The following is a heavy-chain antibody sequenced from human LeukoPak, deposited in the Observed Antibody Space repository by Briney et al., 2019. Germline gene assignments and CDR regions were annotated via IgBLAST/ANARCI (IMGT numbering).Heavy chain of an antibody. V-gene: IGHV3-53*01. J-gene: IGHJ4*02. CDR3: ARVNFGGAIVD. CDR1: EFTVSRNY. D-gene: IGHD3-16*02. CDR2: IYTGGST. Sequence: GGSLRLSCAASEFTVSRNYTNWVRQAPGKGLEWVSGIYTGGSTNYADSVKGRFTISRDHSKNTLYLQMNSLRVEDTAVYYCARVNFGGAIVDWGQGTLVTVSS.